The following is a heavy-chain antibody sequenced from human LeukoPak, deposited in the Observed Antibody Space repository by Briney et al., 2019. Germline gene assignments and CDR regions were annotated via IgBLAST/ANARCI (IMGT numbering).Heavy chain of an antibody. D-gene: IGHD6-6*01. J-gene: IGHJ5*02. CDR3: AGQSIAAINWFDP. V-gene: IGHV4-34*01. Sequence: PSETLSLTCAVYGGSFSGYYWSWIRQPPGKGLEWIGEINHSGSTNYNPSLKSRVTISVDTSKNQFSLKLSSVTAADTAVYYCAGQSIAAINWFDPWGQGTLVTVSS. CDR2: INHSGST. CDR1: GGSFSGYY.